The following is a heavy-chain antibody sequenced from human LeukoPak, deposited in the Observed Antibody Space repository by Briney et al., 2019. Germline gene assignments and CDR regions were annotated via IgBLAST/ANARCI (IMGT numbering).Heavy chain of an antibody. CDR1: GGSLSGYY. D-gene: IGHD2-2*01. CDR3: ARDGARNRTPINYYYYTDV. Sequence: SETLSLTCAVYGGSLSGYYWSWIRQPAGKGLEWIGRIYTSGSTNYNPSLKSRVTISVDTSKNQFSLKLSSVTAADTAVYYCARDGARNRTPINYYYYTDVWGKGTTVTVSS. J-gene: IGHJ6*03. V-gene: IGHV4-4*07. CDR2: IYTSGST.